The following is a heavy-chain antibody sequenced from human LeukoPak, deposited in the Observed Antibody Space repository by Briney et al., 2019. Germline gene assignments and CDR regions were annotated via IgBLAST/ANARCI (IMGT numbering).Heavy chain of an antibody. CDR1: GYTFTANY. J-gene: IGHJ5*02. D-gene: IGHD6-13*01. CDR2: IYPNSGDT. V-gene: IGHV1-2*02. CDR3: AREIWYYDP. Sequence: ASVKVSCKASGYTFTANYLHWVRQAPGQGLEWMGWIYPNSGDTNYAQMFQGRVTMTRDTSISTAYMELSGLRSDDTAVYYCAREIWYYDPWGQGTLVTVSS.